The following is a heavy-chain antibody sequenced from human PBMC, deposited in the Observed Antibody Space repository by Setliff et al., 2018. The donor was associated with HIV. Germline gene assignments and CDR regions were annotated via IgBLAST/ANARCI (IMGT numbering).Heavy chain of an antibody. CDR1: GGSISSSDYY. V-gene: IGHV4-39*01. D-gene: IGHD1-26*01. Sequence: SETLSLTCTVSGGSISSSDYYWGWIRQPPGKGLEWIGSIFYTGSTYYNPSLKSRVTISVDTSKNQFSLILNSVTAADTAVYYCAGRFGRALPDWGQGTLVTVSS. J-gene: IGHJ4*02. CDR2: IFYTGST. CDR3: AGRFGRALPD.